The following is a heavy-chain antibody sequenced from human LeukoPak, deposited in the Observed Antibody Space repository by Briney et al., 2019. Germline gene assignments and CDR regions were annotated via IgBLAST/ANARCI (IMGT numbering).Heavy chain of an antibody. CDR1: GFTFSSYR. CDR3: ARDQIIVGTILDYYYGMDV. CDR2: ISNDGSNK. Sequence: QAGGSLRLSCAVSGFTFSSYRMHWVRQAPGKGLEWVAVISNDGSNKYYADSVKGRFTISRDNSKNTLYLQMNSPRAEDTAVYYCARDQIIVGTILDYYYGMDVWGQGTTVTVSS. J-gene: IGHJ6*02. V-gene: IGHV3-30-3*01. D-gene: IGHD5-12*01.